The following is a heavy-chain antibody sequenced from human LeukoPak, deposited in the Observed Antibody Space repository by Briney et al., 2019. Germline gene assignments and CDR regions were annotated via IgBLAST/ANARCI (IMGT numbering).Heavy chain of an antibody. CDR1: EFTFRSYE. V-gene: IGHV3-48*03. Sequence: GGSLRLSCAASEFTFRSYEMNWVRQAPGKGLEWISYICNSDTTIDYADSVKGRFTISRDNAKNSLYLQMNSLRAEDTAVYYCARDYDCSGGGCYFGYWGQRTLVTVSS. CDR3: ARDYDCSGGGCYFGY. CDR2: ICNSDTTI. J-gene: IGHJ4*02. D-gene: IGHD2-15*01.